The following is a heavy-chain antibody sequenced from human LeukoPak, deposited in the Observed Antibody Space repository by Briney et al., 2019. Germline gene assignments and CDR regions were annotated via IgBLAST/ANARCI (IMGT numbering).Heavy chain of an antibody. D-gene: IGHD1-26*01. CDR2: INPNSGGT. CDR3: ARKNSGSLNWFDP. CDR1: GYTFTGYY. Sequence: ASVKVSCKASGYTFTGYYMHWVRQAPGQGLEWMGWINPNSGGTNYAQKFQGRVTMTRDTSIGTAYMELSRLRSEDTAVYYCARKNSGSLNWFDPWGQGTLVTVSS. J-gene: IGHJ5*02. V-gene: IGHV1-2*02.